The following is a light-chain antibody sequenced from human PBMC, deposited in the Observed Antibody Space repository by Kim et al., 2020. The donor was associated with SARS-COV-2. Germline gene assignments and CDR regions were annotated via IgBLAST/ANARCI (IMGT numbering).Light chain of an antibody. Sequence: SLSPGERATLSCRASQSVSSYLAWYQQKPGQAPRLLIYDASNRATGIPPRFSGSGSGTDFTLTISSLEPEDFAVYYCQHRSDWPTFGQGTRLEIK. CDR2: DAS. V-gene: IGKV3-11*01. CDR3: QHRSDWPT. CDR1: QSVSSY. J-gene: IGKJ5*01.